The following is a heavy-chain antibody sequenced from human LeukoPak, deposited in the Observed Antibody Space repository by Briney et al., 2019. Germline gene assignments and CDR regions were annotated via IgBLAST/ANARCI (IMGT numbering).Heavy chain of an antibody. CDR2: IRYDGSNK. CDR1: GFTLSSYG. Sequence: GGSLRLSCAASGFTLSSYGMHWVRQAPGKGLEWVAFIRYDGSNKYYADSVEGRFTISRDNSKNTLYLQMNSLRAEDTAVYYCAKDLSVVAAAVDYWGQGTLVTVSS. CDR3: AKDLSVVAAAVDY. V-gene: IGHV3-30*02. D-gene: IGHD2-15*01. J-gene: IGHJ4*02.